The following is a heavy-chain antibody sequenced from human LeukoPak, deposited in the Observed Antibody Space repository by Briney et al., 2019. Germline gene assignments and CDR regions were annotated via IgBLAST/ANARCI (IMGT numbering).Heavy chain of an antibody. Sequence: GGSLRLSCAPSNFPFIIYWMGGAPGAPGRGRGGVAEKKQDGSEKYYVHSVKGRFTISRQNAKNSLFLQMNSLRAEDTAVYYCAIPRGATNPYFDYWGQGTLVTVSS. CDR2: KKQDGSEK. CDR3: AIPRGATNPYFDY. CDR1: NFPFIIYW. D-gene: IGHD1-26*01. V-gene: IGHV3-7*01. J-gene: IGHJ4*02.